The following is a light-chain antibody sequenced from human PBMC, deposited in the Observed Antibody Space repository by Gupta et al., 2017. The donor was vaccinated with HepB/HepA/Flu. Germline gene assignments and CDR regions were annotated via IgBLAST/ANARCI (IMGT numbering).Light chain of an antibody. V-gene: IGKV1-39*01. J-gene: IGKJ1*01. CDR3: QQSYSTPST. CDR1: QSISTY. Sequence: DIQMTQSPSSLSASVGDRVTITCRASQSISTYLNWYQQRPGKAPNLLIYVASSLQSGVPSRFSGSGSGTDFTLTISRLQPEDFATYYCQQSYSTPSTFGQGTKVEIK. CDR2: VAS.